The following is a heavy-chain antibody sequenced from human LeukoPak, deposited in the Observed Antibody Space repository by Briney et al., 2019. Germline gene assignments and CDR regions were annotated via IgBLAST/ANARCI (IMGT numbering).Heavy chain of an antibody. D-gene: IGHD3-10*01. CDR1: GFTFSSYA. CDR3: AKDYYGSGSYYYFDY. V-gene: IGHV3-23*01. CDR2: ISGSGGST. Sequence: GSLRLSCAASGFTFSSYAMSWVRQAPGKGLEWVSAISGSGGSTYYADSVKGRFTISRDNSKNTLYLQMNSLRAEDTAVYYCAKDYYGSGSYYYFDYWGQGTLVTVSS. J-gene: IGHJ4*02.